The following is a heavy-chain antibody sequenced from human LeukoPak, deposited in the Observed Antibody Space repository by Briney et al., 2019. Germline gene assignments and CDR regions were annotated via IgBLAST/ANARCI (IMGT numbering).Heavy chain of an antibody. V-gene: IGHV3-30*02. CDR1: GFIFGSYG. CDR2: TPYHGVSR. J-gene: IGHJ4*02. CDR3: AKDRHGDYTSDY. D-gene: IGHD4-17*01. Sequence: GGSLRLSCAASGFIFGSYGMHWVRQAPVKGLEWVAFTPYHGVSRYYTESVKGRFAISRDNSKSTLYLQMNSLRIEDTAVYYCAKDRHGDYTSDYWGQGTLVIVSS.